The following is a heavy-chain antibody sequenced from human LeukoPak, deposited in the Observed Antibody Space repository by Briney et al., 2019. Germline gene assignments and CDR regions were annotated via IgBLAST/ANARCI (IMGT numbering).Heavy chain of an antibody. CDR1: GFTFSSYS. CDR3: ARVYSSSWYYFDY. Sequence: GGSLRLSCAASGFTFSSYSMNWVRQAPGKGLEWVSSISSSSSYIYYADSVKGRFTISRDDAKNSLYLQMNSLRAEDTAVYYCARVYSSSWYYFDYWGQGTLVTVSS. CDR2: ISSSSSYI. J-gene: IGHJ4*02. V-gene: IGHV3-21*01. D-gene: IGHD6-13*01.